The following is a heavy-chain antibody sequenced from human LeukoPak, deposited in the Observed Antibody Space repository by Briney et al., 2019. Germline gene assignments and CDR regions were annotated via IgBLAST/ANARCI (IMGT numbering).Heavy chain of an antibody. CDR2: IYYSGST. Sequence: PLETLSLTCTVSGYSISSGDYYWSWIRQPPGKGLEWIGYIYYSGSTYYNPSLKSRVTISVDTSKNQFSLKLSSVTAADTAVYYCARLVKYYYDSSGYLDYWGQGTLVTVSS. D-gene: IGHD3-22*01. CDR1: GYSISSGDYY. J-gene: IGHJ4*02. CDR3: ARLVKYYYDSSGYLDY. V-gene: IGHV4-30-4*01.